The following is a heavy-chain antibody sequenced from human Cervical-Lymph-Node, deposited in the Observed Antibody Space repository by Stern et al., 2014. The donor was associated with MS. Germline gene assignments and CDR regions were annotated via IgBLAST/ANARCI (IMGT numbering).Heavy chain of an antibody. V-gene: IGHV1-69*06. CDR3: AREVGSLAMDV. J-gene: IGHJ6*01. CDR1: GETFTDYA. CDR2: ITPIFGSA. Sequence: QVQLGQSGAEVKKPGSSVKVSCKASGETFTDYAISWVRQAPGQGTEWMGGITPIFGSADYAQKFQGRLTITAYRSTSTAYMDLSSLTSEDTAVYYCAREVGSLAMDVWGQGTTVIVSS. D-gene: IGHD1-1*01.